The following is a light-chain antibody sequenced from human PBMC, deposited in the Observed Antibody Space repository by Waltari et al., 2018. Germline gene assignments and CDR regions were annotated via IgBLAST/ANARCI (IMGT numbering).Light chain of an antibody. V-gene: IGLV2-14*01. Sequence: QSALTQPASVSGSPGQSITISCTGTSSDVGGYNYFPWYQQHPGKAPKLMIYEVSNRPSGVSNRFSGSKSGNTASLTISGLQAEDEADYYCSSYTSSSTLVVFGTGTKVTVL. CDR3: SSYTSSSTLVV. CDR2: EVS. CDR1: SSDVGGYNY. J-gene: IGLJ1*01.